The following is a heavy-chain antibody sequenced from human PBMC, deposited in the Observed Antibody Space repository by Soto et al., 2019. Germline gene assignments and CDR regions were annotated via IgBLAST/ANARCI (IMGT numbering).Heavy chain of an antibody. J-gene: IGHJ4*02. CDR3: AISEMATIKGPLGY. V-gene: IGHV4-39*01. CDR2: IYYSGST. D-gene: IGHD5-12*01. CDR1: GGSISSSSYY. Sequence: PSETLSLTCTVSGGSISSSSYYWGWIRQPPGKGLEWIGSIYYSGSTYYNPSLKSRVTISVDTSKNQFSLKLSSVTAADTAVYYCAISEMATIKGPLGYWGQGTLVTVSS.